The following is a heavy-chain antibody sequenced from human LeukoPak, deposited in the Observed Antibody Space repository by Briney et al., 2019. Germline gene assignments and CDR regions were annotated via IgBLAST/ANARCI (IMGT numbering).Heavy chain of an antibody. J-gene: IGHJ6*02. CDR2: IKQDGSEK. V-gene: IGHV3-7*01. Sequence: GGSLRLSCAASGFTFSSYWMSWVRQAPGKGLEWVANIKQDGSEKYYVDSVKGRFTISRDNAKNSLYLQMNSLRAEDTAVYYCARDRVAAAGIAIYYYYGMDVWGQGTTVTVSS. CDR3: ARDRVAAAGIAIYYYYGMDV. CDR1: GFTFSSYW. D-gene: IGHD6-13*01.